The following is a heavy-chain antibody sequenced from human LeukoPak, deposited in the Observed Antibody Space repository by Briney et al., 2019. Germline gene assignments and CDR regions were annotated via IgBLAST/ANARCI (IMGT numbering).Heavy chain of an antibody. CDR2: IYQSGSA. CDR3: ARERYYGSGSYVYYYYMDV. CDR1: GYSISSGYH. D-gene: IGHD3-10*01. J-gene: IGHJ6*03. V-gene: IGHV4-38-2*02. Sequence: SEPLSLTCTVSGYSISSGYHWGWIRQAPGKGLEWLGSIYQSGSAYYNPSLKSRVTLSVDTSKNQVSLKLSSVTAADTAVYYCARERYYGSGSYVYYYYMDVWGKGTTVTISS.